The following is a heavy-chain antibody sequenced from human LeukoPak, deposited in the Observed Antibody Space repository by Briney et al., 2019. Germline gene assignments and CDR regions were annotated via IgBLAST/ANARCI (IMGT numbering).Heavy chain of an antibody. CDR1: GGTFSSYA. J-gene: IGHJ6*02. D-gene: IGHD5-18*01. CDR3: ARVIAMAGDPDYYYGMDV. Sequence: GASVKVSCKASGGTFSSYAISWVRQAPGQGLEWMGRIIPILGIANYAQKFQGRVTITADKSTSTAYMELSSLRSEDTAVYYCARVIAMAGDPDYYYGMDVWGQGTTVTVSS. V-gene: IGHV1-69*04. CDR2: IIPILGIA.